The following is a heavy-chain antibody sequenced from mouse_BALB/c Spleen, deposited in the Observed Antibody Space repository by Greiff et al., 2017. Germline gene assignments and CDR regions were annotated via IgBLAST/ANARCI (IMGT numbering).Heavy chain of an antibody. CDR3: ARQTTATAWFAY. V-gene: IGHV5-6*01. CDR2: ISSGGSYT. J-gene: IGHJ3*01. Sequence: EVQVVESGGDLVKPGGSLKLSCAASGFTFSSYGMSWVRQTPDKRLEWVATISSGGSYTYYPDSVKGRFTISRDNAKNTLYLQMSSLKSEDTAMYYCARQTTATAWFAYWGQGTLVTVSA. CDR1: GFTFSSYG. D-gene: IGHD1-2*01.